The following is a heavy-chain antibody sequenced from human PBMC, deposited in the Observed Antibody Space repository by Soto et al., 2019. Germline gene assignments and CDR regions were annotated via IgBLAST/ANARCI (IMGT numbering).Heavy chain of an antibody. Sequence: QVQLQESGPGLVKPSQTLSLTCTVSGGSISSGDYYWSGIRQPPGKALEWIGYIYYSGSTYYNPSINSRVTISVDTSKNQFSLKLSSVTAADTAVYYCARDTDSSGYYYAFDYWGQGTLVTVSS. D-gene: IGHD3-22*01. V-gene: IGHV4-30-4*01. J-gene: IGHJ4*02. CDR3: ARDTDSSGYYYAFDY. CDR2: IYYSGST. CDR1: GGSISSGDYY.